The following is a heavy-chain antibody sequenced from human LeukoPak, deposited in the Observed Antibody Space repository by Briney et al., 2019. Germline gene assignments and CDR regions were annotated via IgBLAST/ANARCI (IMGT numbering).Heavy chain of an antibody. CDR1: GGSISSSSYY. V-gene: IGHV4-39*07. J-gene: IGHJ6*03. CDR3: ARALDFHYDFWSGYGYYMDV. D-gene: IGHD3-3*01. CDR2: IYYSGST. Sequence: SETLSLTCTVSGGSISSSSYYWGWIRQPPGKGLEWIGSIYYSGSTYYNPSLKSRVTISVDTSKNQFSLKLSSVTAADTAVYYCARALDFHYDFWSGYGYYMDVWGKGTTVTVSS.